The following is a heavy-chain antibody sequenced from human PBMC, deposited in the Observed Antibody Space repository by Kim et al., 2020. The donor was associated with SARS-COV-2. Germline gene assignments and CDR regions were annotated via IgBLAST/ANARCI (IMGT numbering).Heavy chain of an antibody. J-gene: IGHJ4*01. V-gene: IGHV1-2*04. CDR2: INPNTGDA. CDR1: GYAFSDYS. Sequence: ASVKVSCKASGYAFSDYSIHWVRQAPGQGLEWMGWINPNTGDAHYAQKFQGWVTITRNTSISTAYMEVTRLKSDDTAVYYCARDLGGFDSSGYFCYWGQGTLVTVSS. CDR3: ARDLGGFDSSGYFCY. D-gene: IGHD6-25*01.